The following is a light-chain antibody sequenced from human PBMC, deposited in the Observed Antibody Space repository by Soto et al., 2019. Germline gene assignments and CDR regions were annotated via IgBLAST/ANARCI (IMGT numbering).Light chain of an antibody. CDR2: KAS. CDR1: QSVSSW. CDR3: QHYNSYPYT. J-gene: IGKJ2*01. V-gene: IGKV1-5*03. Sequence: DIQMTQSPSTLSASVGDRVTITCRASQSVSSWLAWYQQKPGKAPKLLIYKASSLESGVPSRFSGIGSGTVLTLTISSLQPDDFATYYCQHYNSYPYTFGQGTKLEFK.